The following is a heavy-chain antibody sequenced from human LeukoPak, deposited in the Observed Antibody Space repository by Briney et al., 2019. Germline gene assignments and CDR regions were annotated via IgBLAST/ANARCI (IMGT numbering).Heavy chain of an antibody. V-gene: IGHV3-9*01. CDR2: ISWNSGSI. D-gene: IGHD3-22*01. CDR1: GFTFSSYE. J-gene: IGHJ1*01. Sequence: GGSLRLSCAASGFTFSSYEMNWVRQAPGKGLEWVSGISWNSGSIGYADSVKGRFTISRDNAKNSLYLQMNSLRAEDTALYYCAKDPGGLYYYDSSGYFTGSYFQHWGQGTLVTVSS. CDR3: AKDPGGLYYYDSSGYFTGSYFQH.